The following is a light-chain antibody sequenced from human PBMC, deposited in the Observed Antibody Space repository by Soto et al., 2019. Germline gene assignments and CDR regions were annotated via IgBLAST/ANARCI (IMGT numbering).Light chain of an antibody. CDR3: QQYYSTPWT. V-gene: IGKV4-1*01. Sequence: DIVLTQSPDSLAVPLGERATINCKSSQTLLYGSNNKNYLAWYQQKPGQPPKLLIYWASTRESGVPDRFSGSGSGADFTLTISSLQAEDVAVYYCQQYYSTPWTFGQGTKVEIK. CDR1: QTLLYGSNNKNY. J-gene: IGKJ1*01. CDR2: WAS.